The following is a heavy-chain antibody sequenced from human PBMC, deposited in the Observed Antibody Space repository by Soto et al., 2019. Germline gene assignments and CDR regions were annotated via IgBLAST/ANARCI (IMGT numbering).Heavy chain of an antibody. CDR2: ISGSGGST. CDR1: GFTFSSYA. V-gene: IGHV3-23*01. CDR3: AKRGGYSSSWYYFDY. J-gene: IGHJ4*02. Sequence: EVQLLESGGGLVQPGGSLRLSCAASGFTFSSYAMSWVRQAPGKGLEWVSAISGSGGSTYYADSVKGRFTISRDNSKNPLYLQMTSLRAEDTAVYYCAKRGGYSSSWYYFDYWGQGTLVTVSS. D-gene: IGHD6-13*01.